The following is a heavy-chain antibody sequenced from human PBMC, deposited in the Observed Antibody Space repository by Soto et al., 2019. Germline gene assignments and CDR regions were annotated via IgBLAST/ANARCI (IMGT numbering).Heavy chain of an antibody. D-gene: IGHD3-16*02. CDR3: ARAYYDYVWGSYRYHFDY. J-gene: IGHJ4*02. Sequence: TGGSLRLSCAASGFTFSSYEMNWVRQAPGKGLEWVSYISSSGSTIYYADSVKGRFTISRDNAKNSLYLQMNSLRAEDTAVYYCARAYYDYVWGSYRYHFDYWGQGTLVTVSS. CDR1: GFTFSSYE. V-gene: IGHV3-48*03. CDR2: ISSSGSTI.